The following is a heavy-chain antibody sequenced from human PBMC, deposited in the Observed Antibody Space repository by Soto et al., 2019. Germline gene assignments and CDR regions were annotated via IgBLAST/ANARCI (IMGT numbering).Heavy chain of an antibody. J-gene: IGHJ3*02. Sequence: ASVKVSCKASGYTFTSYGISWVRQAPGQGLEWMGWISAYNGNTNYAQKLQGRVTMTTDTSTSTAYMELKSLRSDDTAVYYCARSQWLEDAFDIWGQGTMVTVSS. D-gene: IGHD3-22*01. V-gene: IGHV1-18*01. CDR3: ARSQWLEDAFDI. CDR1: GYTFTSYG. CDR2: ISAYNGNT.